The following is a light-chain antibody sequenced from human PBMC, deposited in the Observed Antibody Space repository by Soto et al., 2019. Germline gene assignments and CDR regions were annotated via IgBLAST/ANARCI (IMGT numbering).Light chain of an antibody. V-gene: IGKV3-20*01. Sequence: EIVLTQSPGTLSLSPGHRATLSCRASQSLGNKFLAWYQQKPGQTPRLLVYGLSRRATGTPDRFSGSGAGADFTLTIGRVEPEDFAMYYCHQYGTSPCTFGQGTKLDI. J-gene: IGKJ2*02. CDR3: HQYGTSPCT. CDR1: QSLGNKF. CDR2: GLS.